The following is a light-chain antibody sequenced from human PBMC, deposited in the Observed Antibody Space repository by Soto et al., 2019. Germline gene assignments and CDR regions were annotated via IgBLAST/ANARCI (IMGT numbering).Light chain of an antibody. CDR3: QSYDSSLSGSGV. Sequence: QLVLTQPPSVSGAPGQRVTISCTGSSSNIGAGYDVHWYQQLPGTAPKLLIYGNSNRPSGVPDRFSGSKSGTSASLAITGLQAEDEADYYCQSYDSSLSGSGVFGGGTKLTDL. CDR2: GNS. J-gene: IGLJ2*01. V-gene: IGLV1-40*01. CDR1: SSNIGAGYD.